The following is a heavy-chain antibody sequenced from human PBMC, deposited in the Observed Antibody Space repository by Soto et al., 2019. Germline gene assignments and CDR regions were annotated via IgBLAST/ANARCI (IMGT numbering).Heavy chain of an antibody. Sequence: PGGSLRLSCAVSGFPFSFYGFHWVRQSPGKGLEWLGVIVSDGSAIYHADSLEGRYFISRDNSKDILCLQMNSLRVEDTAVYYCARDDAFDNENGFDMWGQGTMVTVS. V-gene: IGHV3-33*01. CDR2: IVSDGSAI. CDR1: GFPFSFYG. D-gene: IGHD3-3*02. J-gene: IGHJ3*02. CDR3: ARDDAFDNENGFDM.